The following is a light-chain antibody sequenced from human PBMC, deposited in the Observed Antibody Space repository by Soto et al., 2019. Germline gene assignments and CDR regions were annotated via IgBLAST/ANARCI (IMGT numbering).Light chain of an antibody. CDR2: AAS. J-gene: IGKJ1*01. CDR1: QGISNY. V-gene: IGKV1-27*01. Sequence: DIQMTQSPSSLSASVRDRVIIICRASQGISNYLAWYQQKPGKVPKLLIYAASTLQSGVPSRFSGSGSGTDFTLTISSLQPEDVATYYCQKYDSAPWTFGQGTKVEIK. CDR3: QKYDSAPWT.